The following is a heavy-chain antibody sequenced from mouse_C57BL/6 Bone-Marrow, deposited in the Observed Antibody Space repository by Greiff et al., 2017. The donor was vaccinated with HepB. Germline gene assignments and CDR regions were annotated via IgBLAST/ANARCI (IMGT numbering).Heavy chain of an antibody. CDR2: IRNKANGYTT. CDR1: GFTFTDYY. V-gene: IGHV7-3*01. J-gene: IGHJ2*01. CDR3: ASLSYYYGDY. D-gene: IGHD1-1*01. Sequence: EVQLVESGGGLVQPGGSLSLSCAASGFTFTDYYMSWVRQPPGKALEWLGFIRNKANGYTTEYSASVKGRFTISRDNSQSILYLQMNALRAEDSATYYCASLSYYYGDYWGQGTTLTVSS.